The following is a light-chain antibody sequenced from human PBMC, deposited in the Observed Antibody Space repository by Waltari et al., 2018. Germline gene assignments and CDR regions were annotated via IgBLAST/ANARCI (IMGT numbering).Light chain of an antibody. CDR2: TAS. Sequence: DIQVTQSPSSLSASVGDRVTITCRASQNIKNYLSWYQHKEGKAPKLLIYTASTLHSGVPLRVSGSGSGTDFTLVISSLQPEDFATYYCQQTYTAPLSFGAGTKVEMK. CDR3: QQTYTAPLS. CDR1: QNIKNY. J-gene: IGKJ4*01. V-gene: IGKV1-39*01.